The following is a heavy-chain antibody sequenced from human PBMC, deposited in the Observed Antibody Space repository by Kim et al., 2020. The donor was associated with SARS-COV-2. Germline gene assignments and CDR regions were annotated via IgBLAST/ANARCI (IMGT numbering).Heavy chain of an antibody. CDR1: GFTFSRYW. D-gene: IGHD3-22*01. Sequence: GGSLRLSCAASGFTFSRYWMHWVRQTPEKGLVWVSRISTAGTTTTYADSVKGRFTISRDDAKNTLYLQMSSLRAEDTAIYCCVRSHYYDNSGYYYGQWGQGTLVTVSP. J-gene: IGHJ4*02. V-gene: IGHV3-74*01. CDR2: ISTAGTTT. CDR3: VRSHYYDNSGYYYGQ.